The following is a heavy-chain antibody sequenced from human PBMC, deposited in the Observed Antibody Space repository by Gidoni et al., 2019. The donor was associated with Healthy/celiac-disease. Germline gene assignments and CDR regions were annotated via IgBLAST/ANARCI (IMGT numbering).Heavy chain of an antibody. CDR1: GFTVSRNY. D-gene: IGHD3-22*01. CDR3: ARDRYYDSSGYYYVDAFDI. Sequence: EVQLVESGGGLVQPGGSLSLSCAASGFTVSRNYMSWVRQAPGTGLEWVSVIYSGGSTYYADSVKGRFTISRDNSKNTLYLQMNSLRAEDTAVYYCARDRYYDSSGYYYVDAFDIWGQGTMVTVSS. CDR2: IYSGGST. V-gene: IGHV3-66*01. J-gene: IGHJ3*02.